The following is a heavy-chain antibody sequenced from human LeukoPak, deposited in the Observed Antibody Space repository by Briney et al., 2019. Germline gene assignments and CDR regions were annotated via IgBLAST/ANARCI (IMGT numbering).Heavy chain of an antibody. CDR3: ARVKGYDLNYYYMDV. CDR1: GGSISSYY. V-gene: IGHV4-4*07. J-gene: IGHJ6*03. Sequence: SETLSLTCTVSGGSISSYYWSWIRQPAGKGLEWIGRIYTSGSTNYNPSLKSRVTISVDTSKNQFSLKLSSVTAADTAVYYCARVKGYDLNYYYMDVWGKGTTVTASS. D-gene: IGHD5-12*01. CDR2: IYTSGST.